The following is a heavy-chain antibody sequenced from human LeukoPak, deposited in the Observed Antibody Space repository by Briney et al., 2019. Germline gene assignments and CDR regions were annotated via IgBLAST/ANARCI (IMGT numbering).Heavy chain of an antibody. J-gene: IGHJ3*02. Sequence: SETLSLTCTVSGHSISSGFYWGWIRLPPGKGLEWIGNIYHSGSTYYNPSLKSRVTISVDTSKNQFSLKLISVTAADTAMYYCASTYSLYDAFDIWGQGTMVTVSS. CDR2: IYHSGST. V-gene: IGHV4-38-2*02. CDR1: GHSISSGFY. D-gene: IGHD1-26*01. CDR3: ASTYSLYDAFDI.